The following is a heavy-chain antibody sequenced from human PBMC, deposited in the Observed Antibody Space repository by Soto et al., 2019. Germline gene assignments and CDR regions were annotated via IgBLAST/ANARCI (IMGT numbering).Heavy chain of an antibody. CDR3: ARDIDIVATIDGSWFDP. V-gene: IGHV1-18*01. CDR2: ISAYNGNT. Sequence: GASVKVSXKASGYTFTSYGISWVRQAPGQGLEWMGWISAYNGNTNYAQKLQGRVTMTTDTSTSTAYMELRSLRSDDTAVYYCARDIDIVATIDGSWFDPWGQGTLVTVSS. CDR1: GYTFTSYG. D-gene: IGHD5-12*01. J-gene: IGHJ5*02.